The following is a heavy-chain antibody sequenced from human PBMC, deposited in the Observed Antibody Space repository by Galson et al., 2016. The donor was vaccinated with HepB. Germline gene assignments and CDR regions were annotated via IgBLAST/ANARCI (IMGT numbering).Heavy chain of an antibody. V-gene: IGHV3-7*01. CDR1: GFTFSRYW. Sequence: SLRLSCAASGFTFSRYWMSWVRQAPGKGLEWVANIKQDGSDKYYVDSVMGRFTISRDNAKNSLDLQMNSLRVEDTAIYYCARVFMSYYGILTGYSYSLDVWGQGSTVTVSS. D-gene: IGHD3-9*01. J-gene: IGHJ6*02. CDR3: ARVFMSYYGILTGYSYSLDV. CDR2: IKQDGSDK.